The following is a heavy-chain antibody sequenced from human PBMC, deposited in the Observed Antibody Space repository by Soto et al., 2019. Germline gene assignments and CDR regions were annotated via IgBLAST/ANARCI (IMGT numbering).Heavy chain of an antibody. V-gene: IGHV1-69*12. CDR1: RGTFSSYA. J-gene: IGHJ5*02. CDR2: IIPIFGTA. CDR3: AREVVVAATGWFDP. D-gene: IGHD2-15*01. Sequence: QVQLVQSGAEVKKPGSSVKVSCKASRGTFSSYAISWVRQARGQWLEWMGGIIPIFGTANYAQKFQGRVTSTADESTSTAYMELSSLRSVDTAVYYCAREVVVAATGWFDPWGQGTLVTVSS.